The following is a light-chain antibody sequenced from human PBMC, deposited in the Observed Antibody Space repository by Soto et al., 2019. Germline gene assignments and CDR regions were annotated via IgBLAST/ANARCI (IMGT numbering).Light chain of an antibody. CDR3: SSYADRSIYF. V-gene: IGLV2-11*01. J-gene: IGLJ1*01. CDR1: SSVVGGYKY. CDR2: YLE. Sequence: QSALTQPRSVSGSPGQSVTISCTGTSSVVGGYKYVSWYQKHPGEAPQLFIYYLEDRHSGVSISFTGYKSRNTASLTMSRIPAEDEGDYYCSSYADRSIYFSRPGTKVTVL.